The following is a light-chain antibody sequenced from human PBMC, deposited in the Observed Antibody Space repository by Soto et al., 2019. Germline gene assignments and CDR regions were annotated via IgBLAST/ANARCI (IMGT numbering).Light chain of an antibody. Sequence: QSALTEPASVSGSPGQSITISCTGTSSDIGGYDYVSWFQQHPGKAPKLMLFEVTNRPSGVSNRVSGSNSGNTASLTISGLQAEDEAHYYCSSYRSSNTVVFGGGTKLTVL. CDR3: SSYRSSNTVV. CDR1: SSDIGGYDY. V-gene: IGLV2-14*01. CDR2: EVT. J-gene: IGLJ2*01.